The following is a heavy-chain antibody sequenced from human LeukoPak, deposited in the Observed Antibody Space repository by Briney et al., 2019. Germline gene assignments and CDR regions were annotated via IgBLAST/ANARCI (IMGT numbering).Heavy chain of an antibody. CDR2: IYYSGST. Sequence: SETLSLTCTVSGGSISSYYWSWIRQPPGKGLEWIGYIYYSGSTNYNPSLKSRVTISVDTSKNQFSLKLSSVTAADTAVYYCARDPLTGGFDYWGQGTLVTVSS. CDR1: GGSISSYY. J-gene: IGHJ4*02. V-gene: IGHV4-59*01. D-gene: IGHD7-27*01. CDR3: ARDPLTGGFDY.